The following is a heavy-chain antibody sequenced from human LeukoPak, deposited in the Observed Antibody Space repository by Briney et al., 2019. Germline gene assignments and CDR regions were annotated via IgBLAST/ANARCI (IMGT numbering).Heavy chain of an antibody. CDR2: INPSGGST. CDR1: GYTFTSYY. J-gene: IGHJ5*02. D-gene: IGHD2-8*01. CDR3: ARVIRDCTNGVCYNHWFDP. Sequence: GASVKVSCKASGYTFTSYYMHWVRQALGQGLEWMGIINPSGGSTSHAQKFQGRVTMTRDTSTSTVYMELSSLRSEDTAVYYCARVIRDCTNGVCYNHWFDPWGQGTLVTVSS. V-gene: IGHV1-46*01.